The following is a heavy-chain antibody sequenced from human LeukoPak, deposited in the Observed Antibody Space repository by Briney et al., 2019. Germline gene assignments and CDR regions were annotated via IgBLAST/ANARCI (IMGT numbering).Heavy chain of an antibody. Sequence: GASVKVSCKASLGTFSSYAISWVGQAPGHGREWMGGIIPIFCTANYAQKFQGRVTITADKSTSTAYMELSSLRSEDTAVYYCARGYSYGPPYYYYYMDVWGKGTTVTVSS. D-gene: IGHD5-18*01. J-gene: IGHJ6*03. V-gene: IGHV1-69*06. CDR3: ARGYSYGPPYYYYYMDV. CDR1: LGTFSSYA. CDR2: IIPIFCTA.